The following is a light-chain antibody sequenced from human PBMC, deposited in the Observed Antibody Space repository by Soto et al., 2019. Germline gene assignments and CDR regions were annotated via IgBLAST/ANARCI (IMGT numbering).Light chain of an antibody. V-gene: IGKV3D-15*01. CDR1: QSVSIN. CDR3: HQRQSWPRT. Sequence: EIVMTQCPCTLSVSPGERSALSCMASQSVSINLAWYQQKPGQAPRLLIYDASTRATGIPARFSGSGSGTEFTLTISSLQSGDFAVYYCHQRQSWPRTFGQGTKVDIK. CDR2: DAS. J-gene: IGKJ1*01.